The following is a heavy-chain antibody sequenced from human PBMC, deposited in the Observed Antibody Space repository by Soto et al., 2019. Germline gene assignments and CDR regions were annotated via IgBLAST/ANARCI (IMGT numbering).Heavy chain of an antibody. D-gene: IGHD6-19*01. Sequence: QTLSLTCAISGDSVSSYSAAWNWIRQSPSRGLEWLGRTYYRSKWYNEYAPSVKSRITINPDTSKNQLSLQLSSVTPEDTAVYYCARSRVFIAVAGMANYYYYYGTDVWGQGTTVTVSS. J-gene: IGHJ6*02. CDR3: ARSRVFIAVAGMANYYYYYGTDV. CDR1: GDSVSSYSAA. CDR2: TYYRSKWYN. V-gene: IGHV6-1*01.